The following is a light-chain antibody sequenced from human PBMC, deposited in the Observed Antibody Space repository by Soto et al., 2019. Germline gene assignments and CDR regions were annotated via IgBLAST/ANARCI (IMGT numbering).Light chain of an antibody. CDR3: QHYNSYFLYT. CDR1: QNIRNL. J-gene: IGKJ2*01. Sequence: DIQMSQSPSTLSASVGDSVTITCRASQNIRNLLAWYQQKPGKAPNPLIYDASSLKSGVPSRFSGSGSGTEFTLTISSLRPDDFATYYCQHYNSYFLYTFGQGTKVDIK. CDR2: DAS. V-gene: IGKV1-5*01.